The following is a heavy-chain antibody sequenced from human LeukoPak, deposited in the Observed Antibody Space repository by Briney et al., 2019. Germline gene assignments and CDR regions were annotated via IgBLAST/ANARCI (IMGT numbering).Heavy chain of an antibody. CDR3: IRVAPGDFVSSDAQYMDV. CDR1: GFRFGAYP. J-gene: IGHJ6*03. D-gene: IGHD4-17*01. Sequence: GGSLRLSCHASGFRFGAYPISWVRLAPGKGLEWVAFIRRRAFGGTTKYATSVRGRFVISRDDSKGVAYLQMNRLQTEDTAIYYCIRVAPGDFVSSDAQYMDVWGEGTTVTVSS. V-gene: IGHV3-49*04. CDR2: IRRRAFGGTT.